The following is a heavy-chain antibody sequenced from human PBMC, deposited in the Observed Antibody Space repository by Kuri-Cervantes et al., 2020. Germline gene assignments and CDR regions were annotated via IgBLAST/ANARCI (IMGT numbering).Heavy chain of an antibody. CDR2: IYYSGST. V-gene: IGHV4-59*01. J-gene: IGHJ4*02. CDR3: ARGGWSLDY. D-gene: IGHD2-15*01. Sequence: ESLKISCAVYGGSFSGYYWSWIRQPPGKGLEWIGYIYYSGSTNYNPSLKSRVTISVDTSKNQFSLRLNSVTAADTAVYYCARGGWSLDYWGQGTLVTVSS. CDR1: GGSFSGYY.